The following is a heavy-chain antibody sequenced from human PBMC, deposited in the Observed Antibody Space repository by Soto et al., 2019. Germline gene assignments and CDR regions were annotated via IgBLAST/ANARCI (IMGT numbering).Heavy chain of an antibody. CDR1: GGSISSGGYY. CDR3: ARDYYDASGPLWYNWFDP. V-gene: IGHV4-31*03. Sequence: QVQLQESGPGLVKPSQTLSVTCTVSGGSISSGGYYWSWIRQHPGKGLEWIGYIYYSGSTYYNPSLKSRVTISVDTSKNQFSLKLSSVTAADTAVYYCARDYYDASGPLWYNWFDPWGQGTLVTVSS. J-gene: IGHJ5*02. CDR2: IYYSGST. D-gene: IGHD3-22*01.